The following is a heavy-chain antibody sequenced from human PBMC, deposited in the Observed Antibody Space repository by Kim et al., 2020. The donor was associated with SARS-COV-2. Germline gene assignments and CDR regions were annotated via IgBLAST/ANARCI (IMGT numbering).Heavy chain of an antibody. V-gene: IGHV3-13*01. D-gene: IGHD2-21*02. CDR3: ARGRLPYGMDV. J-gene: IGHJ6*02. Sequence: TYYPGSVDGRFTISRENAKNSLYLQKNSLRARDTTVYYCARGRLPYGMDVWGQGTTVTVSS. CDR2: T.